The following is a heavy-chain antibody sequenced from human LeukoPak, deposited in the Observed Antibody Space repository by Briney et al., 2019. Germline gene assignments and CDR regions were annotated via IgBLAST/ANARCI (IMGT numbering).Heavy chain of an antibody. Sequence: QPGGSLRLSCAASGFTFSSYGMPWVRQAPGKGLEWVAVIWYDGSNKYYADSVKGRFTISRDNSKNTLYLQMNSLRAEDTAVYYCARGSDDYDLYYFDYWGQGTLVTVSS. V-gene: IGHV3-33*01. D-gene: IGHD3-22*01. J-gene: IGHJ4*02. CDR2: IWYDGSNK. CDR1: GFTFSSYG. CDR3: ARGSDDYDLYYFDY.